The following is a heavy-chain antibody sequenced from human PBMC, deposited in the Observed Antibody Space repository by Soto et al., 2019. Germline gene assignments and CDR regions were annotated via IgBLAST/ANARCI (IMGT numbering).Heavy chain of an antibody. CDR1: GYSFTSQY. Sequence: QVQLVQSGAEVKKPGASVKISCEASGYSFTSQYVHWVRQAPGQGLEWMGIINPNGGSTTYAQKFQGRVPTPRAQPPGKFYRGRGGLKPGDPAVIYCAREQWHRPGGGGTEPLDIWGQGTMVTVAS. J-gene: IGHJ3*02. CDR3: AREQWHRPGGGGTEPLDI. CDR2: INPNGGST. V-gene: IGHV1-46*03. D-gene: IGHD6-19*01.